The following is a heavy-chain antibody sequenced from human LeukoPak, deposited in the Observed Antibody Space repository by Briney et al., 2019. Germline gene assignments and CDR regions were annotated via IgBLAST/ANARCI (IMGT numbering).Heavy chain of an antibody. CDR1: GYTFTGYY. V-gene: IGHV1-18*04. Sequence: ASAKVSCKASGYTFTGYYMHWVRQAPGQGLEWMGWISAYNGNTNYAQKLQGRVTMTTDTSTSTAYMELRSLRSDDTAVYYCARGAYYYGSGSYGPFDYWGQGTLVTVSS. D-gene: IGHD3-10*01. J-gene: IGHJ4*02. CDR2: ISAYNGNT. CDR3: ARGAYYYGSGSYGPFDY.